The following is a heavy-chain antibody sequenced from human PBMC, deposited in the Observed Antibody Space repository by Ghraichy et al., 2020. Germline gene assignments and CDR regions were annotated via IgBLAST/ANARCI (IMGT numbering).Heavy chain of an antibody. J-gene: IGHJ4*02. V-gene: IGHV4-30-4*01. Sequence: SETLSLTCTLSGASITYGDYYWSWIRQPPGKGLEWIGSTYYSGIPYYNPSLKSRVTISVATSKNQFSLKLTSLTAADTAVYYCARGQRSSGWLFDSWGQGTLVTVSS. CDR3: ARGQRSSGWLFDS. D-gene: IGHD6-19*01. CDR2: TYYSGIP. CDR1: GASITYGDYY.